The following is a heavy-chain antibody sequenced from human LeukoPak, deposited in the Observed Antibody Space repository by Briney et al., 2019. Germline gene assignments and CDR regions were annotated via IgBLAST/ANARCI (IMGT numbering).Heavy chain of an antibody. D-gene: IGHD3-10*01. J-gene: IGHJ4*02. CDR3: ARAGTAMVRGVTWLYYFDY. CDR2: IKQGGSEK. Sequence: GGSLRLSCAASGFTFSSHWMSYVRQAPGKGLEWVADIKQGGSEKYYVDSVKGRFTISRENAKNSLYLQMNSLRAGDTAVYYCARAGTAMVRGVTWLYYFDYWGQGTLVTVSS. V-gene: IGHV3-7*01. CDR1: GFTFSSHW.